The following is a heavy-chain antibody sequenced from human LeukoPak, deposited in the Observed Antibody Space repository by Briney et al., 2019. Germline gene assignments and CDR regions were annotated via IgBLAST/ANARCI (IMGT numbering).Heavy chain of an antibody. Sequence: SGPTLVNPTQTLTLTCTFSGFSLSTSGVGVGWVRQPPGNALEWLALIYWNDDKRYSPSLKSRLTITKDTSKNQVVLTMTNMDPVDTATYYCAHRLSRRYSSSWYGPFFDYWGQGTLVTVSS. V-gene: IGHV2-5*01. J-gene: IGHJ4*02. D-gene: IGHD6-13*01. CDR2: IYWNDDK. CDR1: GFSLSTSGVG. CDR3: AHRLSRRYSSSWYGPFFDY.